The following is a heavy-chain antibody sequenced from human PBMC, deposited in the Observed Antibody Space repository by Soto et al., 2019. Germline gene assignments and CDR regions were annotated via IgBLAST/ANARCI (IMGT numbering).Heavy chain of an antibody. V-gene: IGHV3-53*01. CDR2: LYSGGST. D-gene: IGHD3-22*01. CDR3: AREHDTSGDILSY. Sequence: EVQLVESGGGLIQPGGSLRLSCAVSGFSVSTKYMSWVRQAPGKGLEWVSVLYSGGSTYYADSVKGRCTISRDNSKNTLYLQMNSLRAEDRAVYYCAREHDTSGDILSYWGQGTLVTVSS. CDR1: GFSVSTKY. J-gene: IGHJ4*02.